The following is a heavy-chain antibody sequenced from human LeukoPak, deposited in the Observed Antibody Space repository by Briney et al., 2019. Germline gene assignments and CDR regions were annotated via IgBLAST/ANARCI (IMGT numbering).Heavy chain of an antibody. J-gene: IGHJ6*04. CDR1: GFTFSSYA. V-gene: IGHV3-23*01. CDR3: AKASDYGDLNYYYYHGMDV. D-gene: IGHD4-17*01. Sequence: GGSLRLSCAASGFTFSSYAMSWVRQAPGKGLEWVSAISGSGGSTYYADSVKGRFTISRDNSKNTLYLQMNSLRAEDTAVYYCAKASDYGDLNYYYYHGMDVWGKGTTVTVSS. CDR2: ISGSGGST.